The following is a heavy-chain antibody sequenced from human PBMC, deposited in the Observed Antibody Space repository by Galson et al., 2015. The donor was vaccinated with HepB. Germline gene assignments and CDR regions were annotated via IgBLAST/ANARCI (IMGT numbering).Heavy chain of an antibody. Sequence: CAISGDSVSSNSAAWNWIRQSPSRGLEWLGRTYYRSKWYNDYAVSVKSRITINPDTSKNQFSLQLNSVTPEDTAVYYCARDLATAGLGTPMDYWGQGTLVTVSS. V-gene: IGHV6-1*01. CDR2: TYYRSKWYN. D-gene: IGHD1-14*01. J-gene: IGHJ4*02. CDR1: GDSVSSNSAA. CDR3: ARDLATAGLGTPMDY.